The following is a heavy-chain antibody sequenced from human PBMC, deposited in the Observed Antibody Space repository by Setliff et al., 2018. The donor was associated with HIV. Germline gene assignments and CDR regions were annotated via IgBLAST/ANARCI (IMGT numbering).Heavy chain of an antibody. CDR2: SYYSGSA. CDR1: GGSISGGGYY. D-gene: IGHD3-10*01. J-gene: IGHJ6*03. V-gene: IGHV4-31*01. Sequence: SETLSLTCSVSGGSISGGGYYWSWIRQHPGKGLEWIGYSYYSGSANYNPSLKGLVTISVDTSKNQFSLKLSSVTAADTAVYYCARGGRGAFGDYYYMDVGGKGTTVTVSS. CDR3: ARGGRGAFGDYYYMDV.